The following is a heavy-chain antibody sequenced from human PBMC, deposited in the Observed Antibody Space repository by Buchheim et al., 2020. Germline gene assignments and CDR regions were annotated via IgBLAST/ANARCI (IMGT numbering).Heavy chain of an antibody. V-gene: IGHV3-66*01. J-gene: IGHJ6*02. CDR1: GFSVSRNF. CDR2: FDGGADA. Sequence: DVLLAESGGGLVQPGGSLTLSCAVSGFSVSRNFMSWVRQAPGKGLEWVSIFDGGADAHYSDSVKDRFTISTDSSKNMLYLEMNSLRVEDSAVYYCVRDCRAATGGCDYYGMDVWGQGTT. D-gene: IGHD2-8*02. CDR3: VRDCRAATGGCDYYGMDV.